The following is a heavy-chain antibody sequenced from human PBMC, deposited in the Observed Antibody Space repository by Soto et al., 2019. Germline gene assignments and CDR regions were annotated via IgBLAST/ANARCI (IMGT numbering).Heavy chain of an antibody. Sequence: QVQLVQSGAEVKRPGASVKVSCKASGDTFSNFDFNWVRQATGQGPEWMGWMYPNNGQTAYARTFQGRVTMTWNSSTSTAYMELSSLTSEDTAVYYCATMIRGLIHWLDPWGQGTLVTVSS. V-gene: IGHV1-8*01. CDR1: GDTFSNFD. J-gene: IGHJ5*02. CDR3: ATMIRGLIHWLDP. D-gene: IGHD3-16*01. CDR2: MYPNNGQT.